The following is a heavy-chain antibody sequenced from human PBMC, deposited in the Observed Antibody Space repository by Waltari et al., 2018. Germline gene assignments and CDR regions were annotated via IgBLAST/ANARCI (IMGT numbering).Heavy chain of an antibody. Sequence: QVQLQESGPGLVKSSETLSLACGVSGDSISSGFYWVWIRQPPGKGPEWIGSVYHSGSTFYNPSLKRRVTMSVDTSRKHFSLSLSSVTAADTAVYYCARATCSHGGCSMYYFYYYMDVWGKGTTVTVSS. D-gene: IGHD2-15*01. CDR1: GDSISSGFY. CDR2: VYHSGST. V-gene: IGHV4-38-2*01. CDR3: ARATCSHGGCSMYYFYYYMDV. J-gene: IGHJ6*03.